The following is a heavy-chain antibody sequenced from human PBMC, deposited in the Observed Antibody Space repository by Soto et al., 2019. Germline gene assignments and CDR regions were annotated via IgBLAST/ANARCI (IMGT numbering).Heavy chain of an antibody. CDR3: AKLPGLSRLVNAFDI. CDR1: GFTFSSYA. Sequence: GGSLRLSCAASGFTFSSYAMSWVRQAPGKGLEWVSAIRDSGGSTYYADSVKGRFTISRDNSKNTLYLQMNSLRAEDMAVYYCAKLPGLSRLVNAFDIWGQGTMVTVSS. D-gene: IGHD3-9*01. CDR2: IRDSGGST. J-gene: IGHJ3*02. V-gene: IGHV3-23*01.